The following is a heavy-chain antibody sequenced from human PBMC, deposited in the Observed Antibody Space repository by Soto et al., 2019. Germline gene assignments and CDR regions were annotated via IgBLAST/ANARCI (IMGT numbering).Heavy chain of an antibody. Sequence: TSETLSLTCTVSGDSVSSGSYYWSWIRQPPGKELERIGHIYYSGSTNYNPSLKSRVTISVDTSKNQFSLKLRSVTAADTGVYYGAGFWSDCHYGMDVWGQGTTVTVSS. D-gene: IGHD3-3*01. V-gene: IGHV4-61*01. CDR3: AGFWSDCHYGMDV. CDR2: IYYSGST. J-gene: IGHJ6*02. CDR1: GDSVSSGSYY.